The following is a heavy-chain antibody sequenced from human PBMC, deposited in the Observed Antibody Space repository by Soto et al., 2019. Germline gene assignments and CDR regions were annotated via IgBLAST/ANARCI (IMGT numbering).Heavy chain of an antibody. D-gene: IGHD2-15*01. J-gene: IGHJ2*01. CDR1: GVSVSSDVYY. Sequence: QVQLQESGPGLVKSSDTLSLTCTVSGVSVSSDVYYWTWIRQAPGRGLQWIAYKPYTGTTTYNPSLKSRVTISVDTSKNQFSLKLSSVTTADTAVYYCARVPVVAAPSFDWYFDLWGRGTLVTVSS. CDR2: KPYTGTT. CDR3: ARVPVVAAPSFDWYFDL. V-gene: IGHV4-61*08.